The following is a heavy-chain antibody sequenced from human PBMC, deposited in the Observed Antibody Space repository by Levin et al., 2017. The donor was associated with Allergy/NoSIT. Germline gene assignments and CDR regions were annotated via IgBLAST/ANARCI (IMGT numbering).Heavy chain of an antibody. D-gene: IGHD6-19*01. V-gene: IGHV1-46*01. CDR2: INPSSGST. CDR1: GYTFTNYY. Sequence: ASVKVSCKASGYTFTNYYIHWVRQAPGQGLEWMGVINPSSGSTSYAQNFQGRVTMTRDTSTSTVYMELSSLRSEDTALYYCARRASALASTSYFHYWGHGTLVTVSS. J-gene: IGHJ4*01. CDR3: ARRASALASTSYFHY.